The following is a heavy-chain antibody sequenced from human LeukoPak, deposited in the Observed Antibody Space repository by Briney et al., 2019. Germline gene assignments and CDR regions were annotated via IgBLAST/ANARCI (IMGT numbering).Heavy chain of an antibody. J-gene: IGHJ6*03. V-gene: IGHV3-30*02. CDR2: IRYDGSNK. D-gene: IGHD2-21*01. Sequence: GSLRLSCAASGLTFSSYGMHWVRQAPGKGLEWVAFIRYDGSNKYYADSVKGRFTISRDNSKNTLYLQMNSLRAEDTAVYYCAKDVAHYYYYYMDVWGKGTTVTVSS. CDR1: GLTFSSYG. CDR3: AKDVAHYYYYYMDV.